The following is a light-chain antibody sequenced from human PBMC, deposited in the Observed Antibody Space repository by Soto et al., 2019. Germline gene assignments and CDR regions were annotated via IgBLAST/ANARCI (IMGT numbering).Light chain of an antibody. J-gene: IGLJ3*02. CDR1: FSNIGSNF. CDR2: RNN. V-gene: IGLV1-47*01. Sequence: QSVLTQPPSASGTPGQTVTISCSGRFSNIGSNFIYWYQQLPGTAPKLLIYRNNERPSGVPDRFSASKSGTSASLAISGLRSEDEADYHCAAWDDSLSGAVFGGGTQLTVL. CDR3: AAWDDSLSGAV.